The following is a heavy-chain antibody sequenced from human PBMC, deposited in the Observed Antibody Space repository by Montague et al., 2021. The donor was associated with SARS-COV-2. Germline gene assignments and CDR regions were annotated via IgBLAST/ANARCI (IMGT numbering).Heavy chain of an antibody. Sequence: SETLSLTRTVSSASISNDIYYWGWIRQPPGEGPEWIGGSRYGGTSYYNPSLKSRVTISIDTSKNQCSLTMTAVTAADTAVYFCARQDIQLRFDLWGRGTLVTVSS. CDR3: ARQDIQLRFDL. V-gene: IGHV4-39*01. D-gene: IGHD1-1*01. CDR2: SRYGGTS. J-gene: IGHJ2*01. CDR1: SASISNDIYY.